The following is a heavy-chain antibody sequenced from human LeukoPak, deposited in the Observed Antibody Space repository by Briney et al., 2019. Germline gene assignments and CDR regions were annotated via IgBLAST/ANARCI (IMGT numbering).Heavy chain of an antibody. CDR3: ARTPSLYGSGSYYKGSNWFDP. CDR2: IYHSGST. V-gene: IGHV4-30-2*01. J-gene: IGHJ5*02. CDR1: GGSISSGGYS. D-gene: IGHD3-10*01. Sequence: SETLSLTCAVSGGSISSGGYSWRWIRQPPGKGLEWIVYIYHSGSTYYNPSLKSRVTISVDRSKNQFSLKLSSVTAADTAVYYCARTPSLYGSGSYYKGSNWFDPWGQGTLVTVSS.